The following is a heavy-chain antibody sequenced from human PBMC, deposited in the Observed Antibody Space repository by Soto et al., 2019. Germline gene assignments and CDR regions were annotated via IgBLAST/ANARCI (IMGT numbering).Heavy chain of an antibody. J-gene: IGHJ4*02. CDR1: GFTFSTYG. CDR3: GRDGALGDTAVVDS. D-gene: IGHD5-18*01. Sequence: QVQLVESGGGVVQPGKSLRLSCTASGFTFSTYGMHWVRQAPGKGLEWVAVIWYDGSNKYHGDSLKGRFTISRDNSKNTVYLQMNNLRAEDTAGDYCGRDGALGDTAVVDSWGQGTLVTVSS. CDR2: IWYDGSNK. V-gene: IGHV3-33*01.